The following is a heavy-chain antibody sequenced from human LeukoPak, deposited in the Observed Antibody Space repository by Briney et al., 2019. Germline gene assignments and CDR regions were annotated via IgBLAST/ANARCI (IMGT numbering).Heavy chain of an antibody. CDR1: GGSFSGYY. Sequence: PSETLSLTCAVYGGSFSGYYWSWIRQPPGKGLEWIGEINQSGSTNYNPSLKSRVTISVDTSKNQFSLKLSSVTAADTAVYYCARGPGPSEMYSSSSPVDYWGQGTLVTVSS. D-gene: IGHD6-6*01. CDR3: ARGPGPSEMYSSSSPVDY. CDR2: INQSGST. V-gene: IGHV4-34*01. J-gene: IGHJ4*02.